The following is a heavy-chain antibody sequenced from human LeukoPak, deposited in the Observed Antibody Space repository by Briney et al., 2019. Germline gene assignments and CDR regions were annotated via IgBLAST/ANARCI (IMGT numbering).Heavy chain of an antibody. Sequence: ASVKVSFKASGYTFTSYDINWVRQATGQGVEWMGWMNPNSGNTGYTQKFQGRVNMTRNTSISTAYMELSSLESEDTAVYYCARRRSVSSGPPSDHWGQGTLVTVSS. J-gene: IGHJ4*02. CDR1: GYTFTSYD. CDR3: ARRRSVSSGPPSDH. D-gene: IGHD6-6*01. CDR2: MNPNSGNT. V-gene: IGHV1-8*01.